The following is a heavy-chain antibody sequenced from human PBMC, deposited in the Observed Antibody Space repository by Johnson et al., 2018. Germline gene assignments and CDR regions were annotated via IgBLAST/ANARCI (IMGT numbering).Heavy chain of an antibody. CDR3: AKDIGHGEHWYYYSGMDV. J-gene: IGHJ6*02. D-gene: IGHD3-10*01. Sequence: VQLVESGGGLVQXGRSLRLSCAASGFTFDDYAMHWVRQVPGKGLEWLSRLSWKSGLVDYAASVKGRFTISRDNTKNSLYLQMNSLRPEDTALYYCAKDIGHGEHWYYYSGMDVWGQGTTVIVSS. CDR2: LSWKSGLV. V-gene: IGHV3-9*01. CDR1: GFTFDDYA.